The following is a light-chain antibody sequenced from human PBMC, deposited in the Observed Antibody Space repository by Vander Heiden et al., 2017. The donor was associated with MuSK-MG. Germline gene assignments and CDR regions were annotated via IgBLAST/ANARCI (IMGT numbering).Light chain of an antibody. CDR3: SSYTSSTLYV. CDR1: SSDVGGYNY. V-gene: IGLV2-14*01. Sequence: SALTHPASVSGSPGQSLTISCTGTSSDVGGYNYVSWYQQHPGKAPKLMIYDVSNRPSGVSNRFSGSKSGNTASLPISGLQAEDEADYYCSSYTSSTLYVFGTGTKVTVL. CDR2: DVS. J-gene: IGLJ1*01.